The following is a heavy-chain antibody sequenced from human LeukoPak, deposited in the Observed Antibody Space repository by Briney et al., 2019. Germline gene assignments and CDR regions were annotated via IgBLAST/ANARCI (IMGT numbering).Heavy chain of an antibody. D-gene: IGHD1-26*01. CDR2: IYYSGST. CDR1: GGSISSYY. V-gene: IGHV4-59*01. Sequence: SETLSLTCTVSGGSISSYYWSWIRQPPGKGLEWIGYIYYSGSTNYNPSLKSRVTISVDSSKNQFSLKLSSVTAEDTAVYYCARDREDAFDIWGQGTMVTVSS. J-gene: IGHJ3*02. CDR3: ARDREDAFDI.